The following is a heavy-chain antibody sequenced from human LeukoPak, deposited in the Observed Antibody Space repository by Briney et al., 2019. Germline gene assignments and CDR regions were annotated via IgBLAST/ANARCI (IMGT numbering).Heavy chain of an antibody. Sequence: ASVKVSCKASGYTVTGYYMHWVRQAPGQGLEWMGWINPNSGGTNYAQKFQGRVTMTRDTSISTAYMELSRLRSDDTAVYYCARDLIYSSSLTPLYYYYGMDVWGQGTTVTVSS. CDR2: INPNSGGT. CDR1: GYTVTGYY. D-gene: IGHD6-13*01. CDR3: ARDLIYSSSLTPLYYYYGMDV. J-gene: IGHJ6*02. V-gene: IGHV1-2*02.